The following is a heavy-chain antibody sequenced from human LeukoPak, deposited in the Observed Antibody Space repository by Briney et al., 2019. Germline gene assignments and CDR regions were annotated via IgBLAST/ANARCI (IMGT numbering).Heavy chain of an antibody. D-gene: IGHD6-6*01. V-gene: IGHV3-23*01. CDR3: AKKIAAVDYFDY. CDR1: GFTFSSYA. Sequence: GGSLRLSWAASGFTFSSYAMSWVRQAPGKGLEWVSGISGSGGSTYYADSVKGRFTISRDNSKNTLYLQMNSLRAEDTAVYYCAKKIAAVDYFDYWGQGTLVTVSA. J-gene: IGHJ4*02. CDR2: ISGSGGST.